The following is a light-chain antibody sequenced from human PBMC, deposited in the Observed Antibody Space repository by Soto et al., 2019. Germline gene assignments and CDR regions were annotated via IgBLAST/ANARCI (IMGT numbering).Light chain of an antibody. J-gene: IGLJ2*01. Sequence: QSVLTQTASVSGSPGQSITISCTGTSSDVGGYNYVSWYQQHPGKAPKLMIYEVNNRPSGVSNRFSGSKSGNTASLTISGLQAEDEADYYCSSYTSSNTLVVFGGGTKLTVL. CDR3: SSYTSSNTLVV. CDR2: EVN. CDR1: SSDVGGYNY. V-gene: IGLV2-14*01.